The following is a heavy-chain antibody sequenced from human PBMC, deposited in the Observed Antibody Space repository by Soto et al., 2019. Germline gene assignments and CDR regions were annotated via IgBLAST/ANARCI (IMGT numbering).Heavy chain of an antibody. CDR1: GGSISSYY. Sequence: SETLSLTCTVSGGSISSYYWSWIRQPPGKGLEWIGYINYSGSTNYNPSLKSRVTISVDTSKNQFSLKLSSVTAADTAVYYCASQPSSIAARQYGMDVWGQGTTVTVSS. J-gene: IGHJ6*02. CDR3: ASQPSSIAARQYGMDV. D-gene: IGHD6-6*01. CDR2: INYSGST. V-gene: IGHV4-59*12.